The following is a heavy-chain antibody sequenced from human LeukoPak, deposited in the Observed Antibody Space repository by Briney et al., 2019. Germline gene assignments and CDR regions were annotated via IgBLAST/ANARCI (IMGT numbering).Heavy chain of an antibody. D-gene: IGHD3-22*01. CDR1: GYSSTSYW. Sequence: GESLKISCKGSGYSSTSYWIGWVRQMPGKGLEWMGIIYPGDSDTRYSPSFQGQVTISTDKSISTAYLQWSSLKASDTAMYYCVRLYDSSGYHFDYWGQGTLVTVSS. CDR3: VRLYDSSGYHFDY. CDR2: IYPGDSDT. J-gene: IGHJ4*02. V-gene: IGHV5-51*01.